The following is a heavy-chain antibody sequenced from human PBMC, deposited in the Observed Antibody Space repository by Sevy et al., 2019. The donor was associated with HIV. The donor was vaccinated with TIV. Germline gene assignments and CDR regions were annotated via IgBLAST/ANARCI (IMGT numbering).Heavy chain of an antibody. CDR3: ARDGYPFDY. J-gene: IGHJ4*02. Sequence: GGSLRLSCAASGFTFSSYSMNWDRQAPGKGLEWVSSISSSSSYIYYAHSVKGRFTISRDNAKNSLYLQMNSLRAEDTAVYYCARDGYPFDYWGQGTLVTVSS. D-gene: IGHD3-22*01. CDR2: ISSSSSYI. V-gene: IGHV3-21*01. CDR1: GFTFSSYS.